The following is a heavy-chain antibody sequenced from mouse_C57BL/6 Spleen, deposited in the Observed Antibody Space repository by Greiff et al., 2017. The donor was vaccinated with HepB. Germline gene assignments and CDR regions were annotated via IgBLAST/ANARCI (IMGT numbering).Heavy chain of an antibody. Sequence: EVQLQQSGAELVKPGASVKLSCTASGFNIKDYYMHWVKQRTEQGLEWIGRIDPEDSETKYAPKFQGKATITADTSSNTAYLQLSSLTSEDTAVYYCARSGTTVVYFDYWGQGTTLTVSS. J-gene: IGHJ2*01. D-gene: IGHD1-1*01. V-gene: IGHV14-2*01. CDR1: GFNIKDYY. CDR3: ARSGTTVVYFDY. CDR2: IDPEDSET.